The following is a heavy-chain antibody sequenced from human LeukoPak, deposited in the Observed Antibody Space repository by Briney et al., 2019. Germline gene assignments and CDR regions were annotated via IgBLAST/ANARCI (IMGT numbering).Heavy chain of an antibody. V-gene: IGHV5-51*01. J-gene: IGHJ4*02. CDR2: IFPSDSET. CDR3: ARGSDYAKY. D-gene: IGHD4-17*01. Sequence: GESLKISCKGSGYSFTSYWVAWVRQMPGQRLEWMGIIFPSDSETRYSPSFQGQVTISAYKSISTAYLQWSNLKASDTAMYYCARGSDYAKYWGQGTLVTVSS. CDR1: GYSFTSYW.